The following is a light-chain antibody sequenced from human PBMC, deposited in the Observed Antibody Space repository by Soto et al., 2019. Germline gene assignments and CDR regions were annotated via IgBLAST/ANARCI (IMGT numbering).Light chain of an antibody. CDR3: QQYNSYSAT. CDR2: DAS. Sequence: IQMTQSPSTLAASVVAGDTITCRASQSISSWLAWYQQKPGKAPKLLIYDASSLESGVPSRFSGSGSGTEFTLTISSLQPDDFATYYCQQYNSYSATFGQGTKVDIK. V-gene: IGKV1-5*01. CDR1: QSISSW. J-gene: IGKJ1*01.